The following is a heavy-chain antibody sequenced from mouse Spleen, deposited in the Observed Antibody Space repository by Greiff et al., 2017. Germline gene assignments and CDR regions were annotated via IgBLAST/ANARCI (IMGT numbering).Heavy chain of an antibody. CDR2: INYDGSST. V-gene: IGHV5-16*01. J-gene: IGHJ2*01. CDR1: GFTFSDYY. D-gene: IGHD4-1*01. Sequence: EVKLVESEGGLVQPGSSMKLSCTASGFTFSDYYMAWVRQVPEKGLEWVANINYDGSSTYYLDSLKSRFIISRDNAKNILYLQMSSLKSEDTATYYCAREVTGTHFDYWGQGTTLTVSS. CDR3: AREVTGTHFDY.